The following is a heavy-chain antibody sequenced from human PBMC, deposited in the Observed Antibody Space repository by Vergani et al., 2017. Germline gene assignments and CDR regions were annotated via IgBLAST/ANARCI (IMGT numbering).Heavy chain of an antibody. CDR2: INHSGST. J-gene: IGHJ4*02. V-gene: IGHV4-34*01. Sequence: QVQLQQWGAGLLKPSETLSLTCAVYGGSFSGYYWSWIRQPPGKGLEWIGEINHSGSTNYNPSLKSRVTISVDTSKNQFSLKLRYVTAADTAVYYCARGRKVLKRYYFDYWGQGTLVTVSS. CDR1: GGSFSGYY. CDR3: ARGRKVLKRYYFDY. D-gene: IGHD3-3*01.